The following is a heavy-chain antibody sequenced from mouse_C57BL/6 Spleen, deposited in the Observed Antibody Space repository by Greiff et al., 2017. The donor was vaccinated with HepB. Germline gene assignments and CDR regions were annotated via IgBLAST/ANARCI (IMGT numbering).Heavy chain of an antibody. CDR2: ISYDGSN. CDR3: ASFYDGYYRGYFDY. Sequence: EVKLVESGPGLVKPSQSLSLTCSVTGYSITSGYYWNWIRQFPGNKLEWMGYISYDGSNNYNPSLKNRISITRDTSKNQFFLKLNSVTTEDTATYYCASFYDGYYRGYFDYWGQGTTLTVSS. V-gene: IGHV3-6*01. CDR1: GYSITSGYY. J-gene: IGHJ2*01. D-gene: IGHD2-3*01.